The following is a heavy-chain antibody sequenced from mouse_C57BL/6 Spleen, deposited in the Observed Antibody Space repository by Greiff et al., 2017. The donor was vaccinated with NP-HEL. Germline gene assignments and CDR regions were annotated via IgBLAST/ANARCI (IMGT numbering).Heavy chain of an antibody. Sequence: VQLQQSGAELVRPGASVTLSCKASGYTFTDYEMHWVKQTPVHGLEWIGAIDPETGGTAYNQKFKGKAILTADKSSSTAYMELRSLTSEDSAVYYCTMAYYSNYFAYWGQGTLVTVSA. CDR2: IDPETGGT. V-gene: IGHV1-15*01. D-gene: IGHD2-5*01. CDR3: TMAYYSNYFAY. J-gene: IGHJ3*01. CDR1: GYTFTDYE.